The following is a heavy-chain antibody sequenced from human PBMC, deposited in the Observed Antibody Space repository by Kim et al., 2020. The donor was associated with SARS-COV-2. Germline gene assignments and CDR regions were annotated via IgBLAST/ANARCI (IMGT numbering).Heavy chain of an antibody. D-gene: IGHD3-22*01. CDR3: ARKLEYYDSSGYYTRGYFDL. Sequence: SETLSLTCTVSGGSISSYYWSWIRQPPGKGLEWIGYIYYSGSTNYNPSLKSRVTISVDTSKNQFSLKLSSVTAADTAVYYCARKLEYYDSSGYYTRGYFDLWGRGTLVTVSS. CDR2: IYYSGST. CDR1: GGSISSYY. V-gene: IGHV4-59*01. J-gene: IGHJ2*01.